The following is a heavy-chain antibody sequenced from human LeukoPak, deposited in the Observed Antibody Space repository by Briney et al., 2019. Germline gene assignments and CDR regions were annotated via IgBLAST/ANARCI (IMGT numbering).Heavy chain of an antibody. V-gene: IGHV1-46*01. CDR3: ARDVSTSGVPAATYY. Sequence: ASVEVSCKASGYTFTSYYMHWVRQAPGQGLEWMGIINPSGGSTSYAQKFQGRVTMTRDTSTSTVYMELSSLRSEDTAVYYCARDVSTSGVPAATYYWGQGTLVTVSS. CDR1: GYTFTSYY. J-gene: IGHJ4*02. D-gene: IGHD2-2*01. CDR2: INPSGGST.